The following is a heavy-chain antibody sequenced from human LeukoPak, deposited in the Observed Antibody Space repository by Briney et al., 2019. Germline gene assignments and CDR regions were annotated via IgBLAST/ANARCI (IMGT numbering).Heavy chain of an antibody. V-gene: IGHV4-38-2*02. CDR1: GYSINSGYY. J-gene: IGHJ4*02. CDR2: VYHSGST. CDR3: ARTRKDTAMVRFDY. D-gene: IGHD5-18*01. Sequence: SETLSLTCTVSGYSINSGYYWGWIRQPPGKGLEWMGSVYHSGSTYYNPSLKSRVTISVDTSKNQFSLKLSSVTAADTAVYYCARTRKDTAMVRFDYWGQGTLVTVSS.